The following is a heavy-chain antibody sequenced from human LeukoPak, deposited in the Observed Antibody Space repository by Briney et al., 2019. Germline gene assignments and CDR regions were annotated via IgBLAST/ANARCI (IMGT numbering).Heavy chain of an antibody. Sequence: PGGSLRLSCAASGFTFSSYAMHWVRQAPGKGLEWVAVISYDGSNKYYADSVEGRFTISRDNSKNTLYLQMKTLKAEDTAVYYCARDLHPRLAGFFDYWGQGTLVTVSS. J-gene: IGHJ4*02. CDR1: GFTFSSYA. CDR2: ISYDGSNK. CDR3: ARDLHPRLAGFFDY. V-gene: IGHV3-30*14. D-gene: IGHD3-3*02.